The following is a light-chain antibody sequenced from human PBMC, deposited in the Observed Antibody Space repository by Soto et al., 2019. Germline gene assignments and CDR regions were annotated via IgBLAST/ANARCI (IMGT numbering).Light chain of an antibody. V-gene: IGLV2-14*03. J-gene: IGLJ1*01. CDR3: SAYTASRNYV. CDR2: NVY. Sequence: QSALTQPASVSGSPGQSITISCTGTSSDVGAYNFVSWHQQHPGKAPKLMIYNVYDRPSGISYRFSGSKSGNTASLTISGLQGQDEAAYYCSAYTASRNYVLGNGTKVT. CDR1: SSDVGAYNF.